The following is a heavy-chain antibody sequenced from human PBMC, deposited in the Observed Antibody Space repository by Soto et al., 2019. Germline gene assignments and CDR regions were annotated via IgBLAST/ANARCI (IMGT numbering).Heavy chain of an antibody. CDR2: ISAYNGNT. V-gene: IGHV1-18*04. CDR1: GYTFTSYG. Sequence: QVQLVQSGAEVKKPGASVKVSCKASGYTFTSYGISWVRQAPGQGLEWMGWISAYNGNTNYTQKLQGRVTMTTDTSTSTAYMELRSLRSDDTAVYYCAWGVATIRPPSYGMDVWGQGNTVTVSS. J-gene: IGHJ6*02. D-gene: IGHD5-12*01. CDR3: AWGVATIRPPSYGMDV.